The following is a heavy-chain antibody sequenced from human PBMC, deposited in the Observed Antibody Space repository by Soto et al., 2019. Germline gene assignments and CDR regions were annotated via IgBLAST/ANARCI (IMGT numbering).Heavy chain of an antibody. Sequence: ASVKVSCKASGYTFTSYYMHWLRQAPGQGLEWMGIINPSGGSTSYAQKFQGRVTMTRDTSTSTVYMELSSLRSEDTAVYYCARDIYSYGLFDYWGQGTLVTVSS. CDR2: INPSGGST. J-gene: IGHJ4*02. D-gene: IGHD5-18*01. V-gene: IGHV1-46*01. CDR3: ARDIYSYGLFDY. CDR1: GYTFTSYY.